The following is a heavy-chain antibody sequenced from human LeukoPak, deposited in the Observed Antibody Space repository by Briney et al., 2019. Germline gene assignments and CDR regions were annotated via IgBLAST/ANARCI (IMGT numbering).Heavy chain of an antibody. CDR2: INPSGGST. CDR1: GYTFTSYY. Sequence: WASVRVSCKASGYTFTSYYMHWVRQAPGQGLERMGIINPSGGSTSYAQKFQGRVTMTRDMSTSTVYMELSSLRSEDTAVYYCARGEYYYDSSGYSLPRYYFDYWGQGTLVTVSS. CDR3: ARGEYYYDSSGYSLPRYYFDY. D-gene: IGHD3-22*01. J-gene: IGHJ4*02. V-gene: IGHV1-46*01.